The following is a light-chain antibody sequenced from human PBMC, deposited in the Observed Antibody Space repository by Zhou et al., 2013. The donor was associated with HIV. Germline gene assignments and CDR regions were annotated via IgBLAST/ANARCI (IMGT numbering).Light chain of an antibody. CDR3: LQYNSYSTWT. CDR2: KAS. CDR1: QSISTW. Sequence: DIQMTQSPSTLSASVGDRVTITCRASQSISTWLAWYQQKPGKIPDLLIYKASTLESGVPSRFSGSGSGTEFTLTISSLQPDDFATYYCLQYNSYSTWTFGQGTKVEIE. J-gene: IGKJ1*01. V-gene: IGKV1-5*03.